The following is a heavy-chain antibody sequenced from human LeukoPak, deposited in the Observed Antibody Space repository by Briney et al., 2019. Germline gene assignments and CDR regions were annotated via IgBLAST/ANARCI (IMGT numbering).Heavy chain of an antibody. D-gene: IGHD2-15*01. Sequence: GGSLRLSCAASGFTFSSSWMSWVRQAPGKGLEWVANIKQDGSEKYYVDSVKGRFTISRDNAKNSLYLQMNSLRAEDTAVYYCARGNNIDRYCSGGSCYLPTSWGQGTLVTVSS. V-gene: IGHV3-7*01. J-gene: IGHJ4*02. CDR3: ARGNNIDRYCSGGSCYLPTS. CDR1: GFTFSSSW. CDR2: IKQDGSEK.